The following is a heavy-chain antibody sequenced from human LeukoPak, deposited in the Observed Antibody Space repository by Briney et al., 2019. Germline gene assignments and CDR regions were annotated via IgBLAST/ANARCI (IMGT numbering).Heavy chain of an antibody. J-gene: IGHJ4*02. D-gene: IGHD6-19*01. CDR1: GYTFTSYD. CDR2: MNPNSGNT. Sequence: ASVKVSCKASGYTFTSYDINWVRQATGQGLEWMGWMNPNSGNTGYAQQFQGRVSITRNTSISTAYMELSSLRSEDTAVYYCARGWLAYLDYWGQGTLVTVSS. CDR3: ARGWLAYLDY. V-gene: IGHV1-8*03.